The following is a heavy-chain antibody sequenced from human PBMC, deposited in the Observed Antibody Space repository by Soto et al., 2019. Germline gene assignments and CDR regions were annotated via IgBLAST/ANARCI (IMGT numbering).Heavy chain of an antibody. CDR2: IFWDDDK. CDR1: GFSLSTSGVG. D-gene: IGHD6-19*01. CDR3: AQGGNAHGGGWDAFDI. V-gene: IGHV2-5*02. Sequence: QITLKESGPTLVKPTQTLTLTCTFSGFSLSTSGVGVGWIRQPPGKALEWLALIFWDDDKRYSPSLQIRLTTTKGTSKNQVVLTMTNIDPVYTATYYCAQGGNAHGGGWDAFDIWGQGTMVILSS. J-gene: IGHJ3*02.